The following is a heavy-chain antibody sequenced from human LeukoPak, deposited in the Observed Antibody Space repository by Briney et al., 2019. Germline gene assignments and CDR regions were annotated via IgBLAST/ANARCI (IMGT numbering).Heavy chain of an antibody. CDR1: GGSFSGYY. D-gene: IGHD2-21*01. Sequence: SETLSLTCAVYGGSFSGYYWSWIRQPPGKGLEWIGEINHSGGTNYNPALKSRVTISVNTAKNQFSLKLSSVTAADTAVYYCARIAAAGNYWGQGTLVTVSS. J-gene: IGHJ4*02. CDR3: ARIAAAGNY. V-gene: IGHV4-34*01. CDR2: INHSGGT.